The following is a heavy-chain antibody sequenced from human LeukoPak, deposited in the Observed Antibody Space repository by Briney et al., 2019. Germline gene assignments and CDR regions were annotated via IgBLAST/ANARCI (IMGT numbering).Heavy chain of an antibody. J-gene: IGHJ4*02. V-gene: IGHV4-59*01. CDR2: ISYSGST. D-gene: IGHD6-19*01. CDR3: ARDGSSGCLDY. CDR1: GGSISSYY. Sequence: PSETLSLTCTVSGGSISSYYWSWIRQPPGKGLEWIACISYSGSTKYNPSLKSRVTISVDTSKNQLSLKLSSVTAADTAVYYCARDGSSGCLDYWGQGTLVTVSS.